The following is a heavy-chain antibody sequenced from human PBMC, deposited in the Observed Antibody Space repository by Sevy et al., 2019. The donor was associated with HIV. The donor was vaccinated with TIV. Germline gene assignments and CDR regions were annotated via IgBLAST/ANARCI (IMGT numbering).Heavy chain of an antibody. CDR3: ARDRGEILSSAFDY. J-gene: IGHJ4*02. Sequence: GGSLRLSCAASGFTFSDYRMHWVRQAPGKGLGGVAGISYDGRNNKYNADSVKGRFTISRDNSKNTVYLQMNSLRAEDTAIYYCARDRGEILSSAFDYWGQGTLVTVSS. CDR2: ISYDGRNNK. D-gene: IGHD3-16*01. CDR1: GFTFSDYR. V-gene: IGHV3-30*04.